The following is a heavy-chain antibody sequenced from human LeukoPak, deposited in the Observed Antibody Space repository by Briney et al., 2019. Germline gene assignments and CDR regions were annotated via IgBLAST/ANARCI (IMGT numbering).Heavy chain of an antibody. Sequence: ASVKVSCKASGYTLTGYYMHWVRQAPGQGLEWMGWINLNSGGTNYAQKFQGRVTMTRDTSISTAYMELSRLRSDDTAVYYCARDGKEFDPWGQGTLVTVSS. CDR1: GYTLTGYY. J-gene: IGHJ5*02. V-gene: IGHV1-2*02. CDR2: INLNSGGT. CDR3: ARDGKEFDP.